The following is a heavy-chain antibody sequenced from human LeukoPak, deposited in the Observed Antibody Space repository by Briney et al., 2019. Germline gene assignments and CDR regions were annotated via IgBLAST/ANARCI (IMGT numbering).Heavy chain of an antibody. CDR3: ARLFGSNYGMDV. J-gene: IGHJ6*02. CDR1: GYTFTSYD. D-gene: IGHD3-16*01. Sequence: ASVKVSCKASGYTFTSYDINWVRQATGQGLEWMGWMNPNSGNTGYAQKFQGRVTMTRNTSISTAYMELSSLRSEDTAVYYCARLFGSNYGMDVWGQGTTATVSS. CDR2: MNPNSGNT. V-gene: IGHV1-8*01.